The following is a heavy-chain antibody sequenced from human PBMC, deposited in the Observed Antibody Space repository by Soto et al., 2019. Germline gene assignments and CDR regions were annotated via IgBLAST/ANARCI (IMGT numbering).Heavy chain of an antibody. J-gene: IGHJ6*02. Sequence: QVQLVQSGVEVKKPGASVKVSCKASGYTFISHGISWVRQAPGLGLEWMGWISGKNGNTNYAQKIQGRVTLTTDTSTSTAYMELRSLRSDDTVVYYCARVSSSIVVVPDYGMDVWGQGTTVTVSS. D-gene: IGHD2-15*01. CDR3: ARVSSSIVVVPDYGMDV. CDR2: ISGKNGNT. CDR1: GYTFISHG. V-gene: IGHV1-18*04.